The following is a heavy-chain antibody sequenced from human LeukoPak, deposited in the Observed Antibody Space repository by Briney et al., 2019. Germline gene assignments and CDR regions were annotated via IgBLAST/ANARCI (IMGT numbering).Heavy chain of an antibody. CDR1: GGSISSYY. V-gene: IGHV4-59*08. D-gene: IGHD1-1*01. CDR2: IYYSGST. CDR3: ARSGDGTIWAPAKLDY. Sequence: SETLSLTCTVFGGSISSYYWSWIRQPPGKGLEWIGYIYYSGSTNYNPSLKSRVTISVDTSKNQFSLKLSSVTAADTAVYYCARSGDGTIWAPAKLDYWGQGTLVTVSS. J-gene: IGHJ4*02.